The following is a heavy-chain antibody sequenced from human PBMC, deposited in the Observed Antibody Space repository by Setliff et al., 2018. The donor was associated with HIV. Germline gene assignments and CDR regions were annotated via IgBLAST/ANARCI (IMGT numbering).Heavy chain of an antibody. J-gene: IGHJ2*01. D-gene: IGHD3-10*01. CDR3: ARDDHYYDSGSLYSDWYFDL. V-gene: IGHV1-69*13. CDR2: IIPIFGTA. CDR1: GGTLSSHG. Sequence: SVKVSCKASGGTLSSHGISWVRQAPGQGLEWVGGIIPIFGTADYAQKFRGRVTITADESTTTVYVELRSLRSEDTAVYYCARDDHYYDSGSLYSDWYFDLWGRGTLVTVSS.